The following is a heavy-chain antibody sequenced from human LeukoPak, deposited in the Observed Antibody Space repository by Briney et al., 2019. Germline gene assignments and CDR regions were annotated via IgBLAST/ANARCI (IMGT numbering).Heavy chain of an antibody. CDR1: GYSISSGYF. CDR3: ARVVGAMSFDY. D-gene: IGHD1-26*01. CDR2: IYTSGST. J-gene: IGHJ4*02. V-gene: IGHV4-61*02. Sequence: KPSETLSLTCAVSGYSISSGYFWSWIRQPAGKGLEWIGRIYTSGSTNYNPSLKSRVTISVDTSKNQFSLKLSSVTAADTAVYYCARVVGAMSFDYWGQGTLVTVSS.